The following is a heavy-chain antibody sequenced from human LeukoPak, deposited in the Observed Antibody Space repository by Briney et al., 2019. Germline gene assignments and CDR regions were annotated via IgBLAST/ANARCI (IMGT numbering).Heavy chain of an antibody. V-gene: IGHV3-21*01. D-gene: IGHD3-22*01. CDR1: GFTFSDYN. J-gene: IGHJ6*03. CDR3: ARDLLGYNYHYMDV. CDR2: ISSSSSYI. Sequence: GGSLGLSCAASGFTFSDYNMNWVRQAPGRGLDWVSSISSSSSYIYYADSVKGRFTISRDNAKNSLYLQMNSLRAEDTAVYYCARDLLGYNYHYMDVWGKGTTVTVSS.